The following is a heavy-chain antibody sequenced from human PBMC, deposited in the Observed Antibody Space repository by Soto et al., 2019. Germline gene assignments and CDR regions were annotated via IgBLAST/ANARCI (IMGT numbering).Heavy chain of an antibody. J-gene: IGHJ4*02. CDR2: ISSNGGST. CDR3: ARRLGHDFWSGYTDY. CDR1: GFTFSSYA. V-gene: IGHV3-64*01. Sequence: EVQLVESGGGLVQPGGSLRLSCAASGFTFSSYAMHWVRQAPGKGLEYVSAISSNGGSTYYANSVKGRFTISRDNSKNTLYLQMGSLRAEDMAVYYCARRLGHDFWSGYTDYWGQGTLVTVSS. D-gene: IGHD3-3*01.